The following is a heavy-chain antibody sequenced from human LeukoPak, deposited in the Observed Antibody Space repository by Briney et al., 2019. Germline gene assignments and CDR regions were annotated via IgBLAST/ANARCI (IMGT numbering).Heavy chain of an antibody. D-gene: IGHD2-21*02. J-gene: IGHJ4*02. Sequence: GASVKVSCKASGYTFTSYGINWVRQAPGQGLEWMGWISVYNGNTNYAQKLQGRVTMTTDTSTSTAYMELRSLTSDDTAVYYAIVVVTPIPHWGQGTPVTVSS. CDR2: ISVYNGNT. V-gene: IGHV1-18*01. CDR1: GYTFTSYG. CDR3: IVVVTPIPH.